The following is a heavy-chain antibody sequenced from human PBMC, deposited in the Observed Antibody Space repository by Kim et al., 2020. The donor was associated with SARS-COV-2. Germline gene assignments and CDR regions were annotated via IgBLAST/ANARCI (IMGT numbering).Heavy chain of an antibody. J-gene: IGHJ6*02. CDR1: GFTFSDYY. CDR2: ISSSGSTI. CDR3: ARGRDPVAGTLEVVIAIPYYYYGMDV. Sequence: GGSLRLSCAASGFTFSDYYMSWIRQAPGKGLEWVSYISSSGSTIYYADSVKGRFTISRDNAKNSLYLQMNSLRAEDTAVYYCARGRDPVAGTLEVVIAIPYYYYGMDVWGQGTTVTVSS. V-gene: IGHV3-11*01. D-gene: IGHD2-21*01.